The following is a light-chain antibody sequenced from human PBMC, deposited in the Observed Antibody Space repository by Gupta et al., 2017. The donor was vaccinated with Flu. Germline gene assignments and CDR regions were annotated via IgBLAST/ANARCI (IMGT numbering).Light chain of an antibody. J-gene: IGKJ2*01. Sequence: DIVMTQSPATLSVSPGERATLSCRASQSVSSNLAWYQQKPGQAPRPLIYGASTRATGIPARFSGSGSGTEFTLTISSLQSEDFAVYYCQQYKNWYTFGQGTKLEIK. CDR2: GAS. CDR1: QSVSSN. V-gene: IGKV3-15*01. CDR3: QQYKNWYT.